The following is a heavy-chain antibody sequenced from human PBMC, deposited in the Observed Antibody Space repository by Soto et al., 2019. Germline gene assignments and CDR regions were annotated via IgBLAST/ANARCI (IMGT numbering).Heavy chain of an antibody. CDR1: GFTFSNYE. V-gene: IGHV3-48*03. CDR3: ARDRRLICNGGSCYYYGIDV. D-gene: IGHD2-15*01. J-gene: IGHJ6*04. Sequence: EVQLVESGGGLVQPGGSLRLSCAASGFTFSNYEMNWVRQAPGKGLEWVSYISSSGSPVYYADFVKGRFTISRDNAKNSLYLQMNTLRAEDTAVYYCARDRRLICNGGSCYYYGIDVWGKWTTVTVSS. CDR2: ISSSGSPV.